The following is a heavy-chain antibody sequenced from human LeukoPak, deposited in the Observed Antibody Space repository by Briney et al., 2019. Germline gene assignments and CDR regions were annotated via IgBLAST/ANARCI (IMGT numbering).Heavy chain of an antibody. V-gene: IGHV1-18*01. J-gene: IGHJ3*02. D-gene: IGHD1-1*01. CDR1: GGTFSSYG. CDR3: ARDLEWDRDAFDI. Sequence: GASVKVSCKASGGTFSSYGISWVLQAPGQGLEWMGWISAYNGNTNYAQKLQGRVTMTTDTSTSTAYMELRSLRSDDTAVYYCARDLEWDRDAFDIWGQGTMVTVSS. CDR2: ISAYNGNT.